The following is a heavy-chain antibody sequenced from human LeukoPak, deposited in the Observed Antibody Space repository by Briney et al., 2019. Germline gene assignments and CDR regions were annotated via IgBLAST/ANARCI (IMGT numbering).Heavy chain of an antibody. D-gene: IGHD3-9*01. CDR1: GFTFSSYG. Sequence: GGSLRLSCVVSGFTFSSYGMHWVRQAPGKGLEWVALIWYDGSNKYYADSVKGRFTISRDNSKNTLYLQMNSLRADDTAVYYCAKVNSYDILTGYCFDYWGQGALVTVSS. V-gene: IGHV3-33*06. CDR2: IWYDGSNK. CDR3: AKVNSYDILTGYCFDY. J-gene: IGHJ4*02.